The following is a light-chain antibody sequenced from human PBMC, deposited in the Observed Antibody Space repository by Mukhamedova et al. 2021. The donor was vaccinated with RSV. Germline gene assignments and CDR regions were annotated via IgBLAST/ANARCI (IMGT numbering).Light chain of an antibody. Sequence: WYQRRVHGKAPKLLIYDASNFQTGVPSRFSGSGFGTHFTFTISSLQPEDIATYYCQQYDSLPYTFGQGTTLEIK. CDR3: QQYDSLPYT. CDR2: DAS. V-gene: IGKV1-33*01. J-gene: IGKJ2*01.